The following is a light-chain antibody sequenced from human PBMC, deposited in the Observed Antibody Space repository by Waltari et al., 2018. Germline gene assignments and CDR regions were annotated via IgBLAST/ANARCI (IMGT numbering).Light chain of an antibody. J-gene: IGKJ2*01. CDR3: QQSYSTPYT. V-gene: IGKV1-39*01. Sequence: IQMTQSPSSLSASVGERVPITFRASQSISSYLNWYQQKPGKAPKLLIYAASSLQSGVPSRFSGSGSGTDFTLTISSLQPEDFATYYCQQSYSTPYTFGQGTKLGIK. CDR2: AAS. CDR1: QSISSY.